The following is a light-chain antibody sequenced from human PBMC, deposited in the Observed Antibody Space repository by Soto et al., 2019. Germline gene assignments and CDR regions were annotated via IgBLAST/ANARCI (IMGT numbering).Light chain of an antibody. Sequence: AIQMTQSPSSLSASVGDRVTITCRASQGIRNDLAWYQQKPGKAPKVLIYAASSIQSGVPSRFSGSGSGTYFTLTISSLQPEDFSTYYCLQDYRYPRTFGQGTKVEIK. CDR2: AAS. CDR3: LQDYRYPRT. CDR1: QGIRND. J-gene: IGKJ1*01. V-gene: IGKV1-6*01.